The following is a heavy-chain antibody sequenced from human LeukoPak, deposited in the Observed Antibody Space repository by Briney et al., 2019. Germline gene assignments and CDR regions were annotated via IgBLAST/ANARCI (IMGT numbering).Heavy chain of an antibody. CDR3: AREDSGYDGNAFDI. CDR1: GFTVSSNY. Sequence: PGGSLRLSCAASGFTVSSNYMSWVRQAPGKGLEWVSVIYSGGSTYYADSVKGRFTISRDNSKNTLYLQMNSLRAEDTAAYYCAREDSGYDGNAFDIWGQGTMVTVSS. D-gene: IGHD5-12*01. J-gene: IGHJ3*02. CDR2: IYSGGST. V-gene: IGHV3-53*01.